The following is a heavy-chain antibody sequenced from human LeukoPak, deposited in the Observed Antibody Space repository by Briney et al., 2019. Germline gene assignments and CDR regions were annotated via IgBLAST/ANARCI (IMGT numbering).Heavy chain of an antibody. V-gene: IGHV3-48*04. CDR3: AREYSEDAFDI. D-gene: IGHD5-18*01. CDR1: GFTFSNYG. CDR2: ISSSGSTI. Sequence: GRSLRLSCAASGFTFSNYGLHWVRQAPGKGLEWVSYISSSGSTIYYADSVKGRFTISRDNAKNSLYLQMNSLRAEDTAVYYCAREYSEDAFDIWGQGTMVTVSS. J-gene: IGHJ3*02.